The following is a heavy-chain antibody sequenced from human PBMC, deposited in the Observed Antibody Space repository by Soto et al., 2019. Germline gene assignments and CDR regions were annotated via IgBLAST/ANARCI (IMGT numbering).Heavy chain of an antibody. V-gene: IGHV3-66*01. CDR2: IYSGGST. CDR1: GFTVSSNY. CDR3: ARDGGTGPSYGMDV. Sequence: EVQLVESGGGLVQPGGSLRLSCAASGFTVSSNYMSWVRQAPGKGLEWVSVIYSGGSTYYADSVKGRSTISRDNSKNTLYLQMNSLRAEDTAVYYCARDGGTGPSYGMDVWGQGTTVTVSS. J-gene: IGHJ6*02. D-gene: IGHD1-1*01.